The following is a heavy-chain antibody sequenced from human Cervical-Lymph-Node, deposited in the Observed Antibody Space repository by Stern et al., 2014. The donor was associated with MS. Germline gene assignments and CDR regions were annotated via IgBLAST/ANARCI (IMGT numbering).Heavy chain of an antibody. V-gene: IGHV4-61*02. D-gene: IGHD3-9*01. CDR1: GGSISSGNYY. CDR2: IYSSGRT. CDR3: ARGNYDVLTDNGGHGFDI. Sequence: QLQLQESGPGLVKPSQTLSLTCTVSGGSISSGNYYWSWIRQPAGEGLEWIGRIYSSGRTQYNSPLKSRVTISADPSTNHFPPRLTSVAAADTAVYYCARGNYDVLTDNGGHGFDIWGQGTMVTVSS. J-gene: IGHJ3*02.